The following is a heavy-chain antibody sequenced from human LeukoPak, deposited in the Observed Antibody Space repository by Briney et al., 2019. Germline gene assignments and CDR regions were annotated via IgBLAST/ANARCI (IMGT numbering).Heavy chain of an antibody. J-gene: IGHJ4*02. CDR1: GYTFSVYQ. CDR2: INPNSGDT. Sequence: ASVTVSCKSSGYTFSVYQIHWVRQAPGQGGGGMGWINPNSGDTKYTQKFRGRVTMTSDTATSTVYMELSRLSSDDTAVYSCARGAVSGTYRYLYWGQGTLVTVSS. D-gene: IGHD3-16*02. CDR3: ARGAVSGTYRYLY. V-gene: IGHV1-2*02.